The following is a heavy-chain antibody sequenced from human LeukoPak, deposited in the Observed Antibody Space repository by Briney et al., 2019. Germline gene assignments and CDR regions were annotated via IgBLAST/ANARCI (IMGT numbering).Heavy chain of an antibody. J-gene: IGHJ4*02. D-gene: IGHD3-16*02. CDR1: GGSVSSGTYY. CDR3: ARSHDHLWGNYPDY. CDR2: IYYSGST. V-gene: IGHV4-61*01. Sequence: SETLSLTCTVSGGSVSSGTYYWSWIRQPPGKGLEWIGYIYYSGSTNYSPSLKSRVTISVDKSKNQFSLRLNSVTAADTAMYYCARSHDHLWGNYPDYWGQGTLVSVSS.